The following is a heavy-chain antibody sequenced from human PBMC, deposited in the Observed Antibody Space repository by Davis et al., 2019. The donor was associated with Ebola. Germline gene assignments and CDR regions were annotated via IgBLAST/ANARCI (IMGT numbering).Heavy chain of an antibody. V-gene: IGHV3-33*01. CDR3: ARDASGDTIFGVVITPYFDY. Sequence: GGSLRLSCAASGFTFSSYGMHWVRQAPGKGLEWVAVIWYDGSNKYYADSVKGRFTISRDNSKNTLYLQMNSLRAEDTAVYYCARDASGDTIFGVVITPYFDYWGQGTLVTVSS. D-gene: IGHD3-3*01. CDR2: IWYDGSNK. J-gene: IGHJ4*02. CDR1: GFTFSSYG.